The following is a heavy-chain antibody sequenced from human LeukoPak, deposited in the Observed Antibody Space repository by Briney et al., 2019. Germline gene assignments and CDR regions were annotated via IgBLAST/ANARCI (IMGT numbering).Heavy chain of an antibody. V-gene: IGHV3-7*01. Sequence: GGSLRLSCAASGFTISSYWMSWVRQAPGKGLEWAANIRQDGGQTYYVDSVEGRFTISRDNAKNSLYLQVNSLRAEDTAVYYCARDKHNPGSAFDIWGQGTMLTVSS. CDR3: ARDKHNPGSAFDI. J-gene: IGHJ3*02. D-gene: IGHD5-24*01. CDR1: GFTISSYW. CDR2: IRQDGGQT.